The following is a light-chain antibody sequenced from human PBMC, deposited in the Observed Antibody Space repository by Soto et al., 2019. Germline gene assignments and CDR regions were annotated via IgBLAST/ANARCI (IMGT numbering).Light chain of an antibody. CDR2: EVT. J-gene: IGLJ1*01. CDR1: SSDVGTYNL. Sequence: QSALTQPASVSGSPGQSITFSCTGTSSDVGTYNLVSWYQQRPGKAPKLMIYEVTKRPSGVPDRFSASKSGNMASLTVSGLQAEDEADYYCSSYAGSNNFVFGTGTKLTVL. CDR3: SSYAGSNNFV. V-gene: IGLV2-8*01.